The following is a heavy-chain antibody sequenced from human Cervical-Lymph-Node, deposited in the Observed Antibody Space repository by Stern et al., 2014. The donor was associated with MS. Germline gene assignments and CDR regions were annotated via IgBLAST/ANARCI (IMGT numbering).Heavy chain of an antibody. D-gene: IGHD2-15*01. V-gene: IGHV3-30*04. J-gene: IGHJ4*02. CDR3: AREKDPGGAFDY. CDR2: ISDDGSIK. Sequence: QLVQSGGGVVQPGRSLRLSCAASGFTFSNYAMHWVRQAPGKGLEWVAVISDDGSIKLYADSVEGRFTISRDNSKNTLYLQMNSLRPEDTAVYYCAREKDPGGAFDYWGQGTLVTVSS. CDR1: GFTFSNYA.